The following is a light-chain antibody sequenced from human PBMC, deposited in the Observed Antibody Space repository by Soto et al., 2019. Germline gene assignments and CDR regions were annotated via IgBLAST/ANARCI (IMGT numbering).Light chain of an antibody. CDR3: QTWGTGFQF. J-gene: IGLJ2*01. Sequence: QLVLTQSPSASASLGASVKLTCTLSSGHSSYAIAWHQKQPGKGPRYLMDLNNDGSHTKGDGIPDRFSGSSSGADRYPIISSLQSEDEADYYCQTWGTGFQFFGGGTKLTVL. CDR2: LNNDGSH. V-gene: IGLV4-69*01. CDR1: SGHSSYA.